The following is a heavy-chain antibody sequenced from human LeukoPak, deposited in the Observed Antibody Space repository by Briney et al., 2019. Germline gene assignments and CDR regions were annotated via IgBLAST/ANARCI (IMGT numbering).Heavy chain of an antibody. J-gene: IGHJ4*02. CDR2: IYYSGST. V-gene: IGHV4-59*01. D-gene: IGHD3-16*01. CDR3: ARDLQSGPPVG. Sequence: SETLSLTCTVSGGSISSYYWSWIRQPPGKGLEWIGYIYYSGSTNYNPSLKSRVTISLDTSKNQFSLRLSSVTAADTAVYYCARDLQSGPPVGWGQGTLVTVSS. CDR1: GGSISSYY.